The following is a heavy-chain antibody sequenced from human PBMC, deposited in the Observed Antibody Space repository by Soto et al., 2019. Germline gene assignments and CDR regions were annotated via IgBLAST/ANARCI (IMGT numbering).Heavy chain of an antibody. CDR2: ISSSSTYT. V-gene: IGHV3-11*06. D-gene: IGHD3-10*01. CDR3: ARGTGDSPY. Sequence: PGGSLRLSCAASGSTFSDYYMSWIRQAPGKGLEWVSYISSSSTYTNYADSVKGRFTISRDNAKNSLYLQMNSLRAEDTAVYYCARGTGDSPYWGQGTLVTVSS. J-gene: IGHJ4*02. CDR1: GSTFSDYY.